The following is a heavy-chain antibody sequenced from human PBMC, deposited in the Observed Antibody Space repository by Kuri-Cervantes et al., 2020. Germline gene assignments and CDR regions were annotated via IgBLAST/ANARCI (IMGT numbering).Heavy chain of an antibody. CDR2: IIPIFGTA. D-gene: IGHD5-12*01. J-gene: IGHJ4*02. V-gene: IGHV1-69*05. CDR1: GGTFSSYA. Sequence: SVKVSCKASGGTFSSYAISWVRQAPGQGLEWMGGIIPIFGTANYAQKFQGRVTMTTDTSTSTAYMELRSLRSDDTAVYYCAKAGFSGYDLLPSSPPGYWGQGTLVTVSS. CDR3: AKAGFSGYDLLPSSPPGY.